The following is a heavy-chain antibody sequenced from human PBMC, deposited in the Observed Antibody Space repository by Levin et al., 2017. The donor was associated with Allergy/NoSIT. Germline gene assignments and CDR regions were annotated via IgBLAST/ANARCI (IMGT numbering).Heavy chain of an antibody. V-gene: IGHV1-69*13. Sequence: SVKVSCKASGGTFSSYAISWVRQAPGQGLEWMGGIIPIFGTANYAQKFQGRVTITADESTSTAYMELSSLRSEDTAVYYCAAGWQAPMHFHCGGDCYSFDYWGQGTLVTVSS. CDR1: GGTFSSYA. D-gene: IGHD2-21*02. CDR2: IIPIFGTA. J-gene: IGHJ4*02. CDR3: AAGWQAPMHFHCGGDCYSFDY.